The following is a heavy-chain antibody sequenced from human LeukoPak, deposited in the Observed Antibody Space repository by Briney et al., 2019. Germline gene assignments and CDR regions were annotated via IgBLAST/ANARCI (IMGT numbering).Heavy chain of an antibody. Sequence: GGSLRLSCAASGFNVSSHYISWGRQAPGKGLELVSVIYSGGSTYYAESVKGRFTISRDNSKNTLYLQMNSLRAEDTAVYYCARDRPGYSSGWYNPPFDYWGQGTLVTVSS. CDR3: ARDRPGYSSGWYNPPFDY. CDR1: GFNVSSHY. V-gene: IGHV3-66*01. CDR2: IYSGGST. D-gene: IGHD6-19*01. J-gene: IGHJ4*02.